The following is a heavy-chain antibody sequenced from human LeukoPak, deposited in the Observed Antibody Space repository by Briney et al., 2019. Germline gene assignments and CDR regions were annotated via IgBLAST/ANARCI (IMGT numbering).Heavy chain of an antibody. J-gene: IGHJ4*02. D-gene: IGHD5-24*01. V-gene: IGHV1-3*04. CDR2: INTGNGNT. CDR3: ATKRDGYNYGLDY. CDR1: GYTFTSYA. Sequence: ASVKVSCKASGYTFTSYAMNWVRQAPGQRLEWMGWINTGNGNTKYSQKFQGRVTITSDTSASTAYMELSSLISEDTAVYYCATKRDGYNYGLDYWGQGTLVTVSS.